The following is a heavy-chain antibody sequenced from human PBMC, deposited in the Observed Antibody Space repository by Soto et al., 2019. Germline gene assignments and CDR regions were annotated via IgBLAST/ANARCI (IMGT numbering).Heavy chain of an antibody. Sequence: QITLKESGPTLVKPTQTLTLTCTFSGVSLSASTVGVGWIRQPPGKDLEWLALIFWNDDKRYSPSLKSRPTITKDTSKNQVVLTMTYMDHLDTATYYCVHSSSPVVEGLHYWGQGTLVTVSS. D-gene: IGHD2-2*01. J-gene: IGHJ4*02. CDR1: GVSLSASTVG. V-gene: IGHV2-5*01. CDR2: IFWNDDK. CDR3: VHSSSPVVEGLHY.